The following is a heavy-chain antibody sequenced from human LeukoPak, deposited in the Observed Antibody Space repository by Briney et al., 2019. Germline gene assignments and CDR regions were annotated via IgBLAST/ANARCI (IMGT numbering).Heavy chain of an antibody. CDR1: GFTISDNF. J-gene: IGHJ3*02. CDR3: ARGGVGAFDI. V-gene: IGHV3-53*04. Sequence: GGSLRLSCAASGFTISDNFMSWVRQAPGRGLEWVSLIYAAGSTYYADSVKGRFTISRHNSKNTLYLQMNSLRAEDTAVYYCARGGVGAFDIWGQGTMATVSS. D-gene: IGHD3-16*01. CDR2: IYAAGST.